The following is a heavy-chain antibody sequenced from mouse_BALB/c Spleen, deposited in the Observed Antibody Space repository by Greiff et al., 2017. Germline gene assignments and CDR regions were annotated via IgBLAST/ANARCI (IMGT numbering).Heavy chain of an antibody. J-gene: IGHJ2*01. CDR1: GFNIKDTY. CDR2: IFPGSGNT. CDR3: ARANYFDY. Sequence: QVQLQQSGAELVKPGASVKLSCTASGFNIKDTYIHWVKQRPGQGLEWIGWIFPGSGNTKYNEKFKGKATLTADTSSSTAYMQLSSLTSEDSAVYFCARANYFDYWGQGTTLTVSS. V-gene: IGHV1S19*01.